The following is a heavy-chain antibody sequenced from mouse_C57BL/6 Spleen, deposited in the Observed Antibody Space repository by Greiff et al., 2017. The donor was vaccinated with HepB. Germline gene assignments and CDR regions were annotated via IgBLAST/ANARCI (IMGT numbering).Heavy chain of an antibody. CDR3: ARGEYYFDY. J-gene: IGHJ2*01. Sequence: EVQLQESGPGLVKPSPSLSLTCSVTGYSITSGYYWNWIRQFPGNKLEWMGYISYDGSNNYNPSLKNRISITRDTSKNQFFLKLNSVTTEDTATYYCARGEYYFDYWGQGTTLTVSS. V-gene: IGHV3-6*01. CDR2: ISYDGSN. CDR1: GYSITSGYY.